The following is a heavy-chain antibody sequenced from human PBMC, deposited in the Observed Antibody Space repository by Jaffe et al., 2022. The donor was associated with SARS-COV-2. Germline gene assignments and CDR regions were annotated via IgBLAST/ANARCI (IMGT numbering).Heavy chain of an antibody. D-gene: IGHD3-10*01. CDR1: GFTVSSSY. CDR3: ARAYDYSFDY. J-gene: IGHJ4*02. Sequence: EVQLVESGGGLIQPGGSLRLSCAASGFTVSSSYMTWVRQAPGKGLEWVSYIYSGGSTFYADSVRGRFSISRDNSKNTLYLQVNSLRAEDTAVYYCARAYDYSFDYWGQGTLVTVSS. CDR2: IYSGGST. V-gene: IGHV3-53*01.